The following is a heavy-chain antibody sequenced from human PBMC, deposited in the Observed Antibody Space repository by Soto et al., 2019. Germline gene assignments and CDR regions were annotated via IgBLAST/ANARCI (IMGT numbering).Heavy chain of an antibody. CDR2: ISSGGGSP. Sequence: EVHLLESGGGLVQPGGSLRLSCAASGFNFSSYAMSWVRQAPGKGLEWVSGISSGGGSPYNADSVKGRFTIPRDNSKNTLYLQMNSLRAADTAVYFWAKGDGRIVPRHFDSWGQGTLVTVSS. V-gene: IGHV3-23*01. CDR1: GFNFSSYA. CDR3: AKGDGRIVPRHFDS. J-gene: IGHJ4*02. D-gene: IGHD6-6*01.